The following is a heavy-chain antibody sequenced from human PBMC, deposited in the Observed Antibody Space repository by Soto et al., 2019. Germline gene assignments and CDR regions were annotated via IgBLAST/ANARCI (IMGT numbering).Heavy chain of an antibody. Sequence: QVQLVESGGGVVQPGRSLRLSCAASGFTFSSYGMHWVRQAPGKGLEWVAIIWYDGSDKYYSDSVKGRFTIFRDNSKNTLYLQMNSLGGEDTAIYYCARGWLAGGYEFDYWGQGTLVTVSS. J-gene: IGHJ4*02. CDR3: ARGWLAGGYEFDY. V-gene: IGHV3-33*01. CDR1: GFTFSSYG. CDR2: IWYDGSDK. D-gene: IGHD5-12*01.